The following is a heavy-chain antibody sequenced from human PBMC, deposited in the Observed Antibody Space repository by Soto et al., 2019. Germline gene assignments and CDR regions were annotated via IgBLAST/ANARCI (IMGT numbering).Heavy chain of an antibody. J-gene: IGHJ4*02. CDR1: GYTFTSYY. V-gene: IGHV1-46*01. CDR2: INPSGGST. Sequence: QVQLVQSGAEVKKPGASVKVSCKASGYTFTSYYMHWVRQAPGQGLEWMGIINPSGGSTSYAQKFQGIVTMTRYASTSTGYVELSSLRSEDTAVYYCARASPRSTGKGDYWGQGTLGTVSS. CDR3: ARASPRSTGKGDY. D-gene: IGHD1-1*01.